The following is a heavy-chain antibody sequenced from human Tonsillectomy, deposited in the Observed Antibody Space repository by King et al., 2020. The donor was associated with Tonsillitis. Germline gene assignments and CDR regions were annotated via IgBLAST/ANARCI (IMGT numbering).Heavy chain of an antibody. CDR3: ARDQGAGLDH. V-gene: IGHV3-33*08. D-gene: IGHD6-19*01. J-gene: IGHJ4*02. CDR1: GFTFSNYG. Sequence: VQLVESGGGVVQPGRSLRLSCVASGFTFSNYGIHWVLQAPGKGLEWVTVVWYDGTIKYYADSVQGRFTISRDNSKNTVYLQMNSLRAEDTAVYYCARDQGAGLDHWGQGSPVTVSS. CDR2: VWYDGTIK.